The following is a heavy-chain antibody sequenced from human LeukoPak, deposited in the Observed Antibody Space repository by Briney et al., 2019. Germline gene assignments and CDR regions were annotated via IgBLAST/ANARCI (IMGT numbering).Heavy chain of an antibody. CDR3: ARDLGYYDILTGSTGAFDI. Sequence: SETLSLTCTVSGGSISSYYWSWIRQPPGKGLEWIGYIYYRGSTNYNPSLKSRVTISVDTSKNQFSLKLSSVTAADTAVYYCARDLGYYDILTGSTGAFDIWGQGTMVTVSS. V-gene: IGHV4-59*01. CDR2: IYYRGST. D-gene: IGHD3-9*01. J-gene: IGHJ3*02. CDR1: GGSISSYY.